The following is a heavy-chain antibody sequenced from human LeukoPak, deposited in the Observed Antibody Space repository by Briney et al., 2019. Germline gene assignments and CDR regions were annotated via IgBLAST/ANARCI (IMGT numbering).Heavy chain of an antibody. V-gene: IGHV3-30*18. Sequence: GGSLRLSCAASGFTFSSYGMHWVRQAPGKGLEWVAVISYDGSNKYYADSVKGRFTISRDNSKNTLYLQMNSLRAEDTAVYYCAKSAKPRVLRFLEWLSYLDYWGQGTLVTVSS. J-gene: IGHJ4*02. CDR2: ISYDGSNK. D-gene: IGHD3-3*01. CDR1: GFTFSSYG. CDR3: AKSAKPRVLRFLEWLSYLDY.